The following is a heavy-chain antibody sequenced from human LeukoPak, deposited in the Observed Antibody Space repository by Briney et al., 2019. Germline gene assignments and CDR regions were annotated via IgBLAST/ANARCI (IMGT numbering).Heavy chain of an antibody. CDR1: GFTFSSYG. CDR2: IWYDGSNK. D-gene: IGHD5-18*01. V-gene: IGHV3-33*01. Sequence: GGSLRLSCAASGFTFSSYGMHWVRQAPGKGLEWVAVIWYDGSNKYYAESVKGRFTISRDNSKNTLYLQMNSLRAEDTAVYYCPRSRTRYSYGYYFDYWGQGTLVTVSS. CDR3: PRSRTRYSYGYYFDY. J-gene: IGHJ4*02.